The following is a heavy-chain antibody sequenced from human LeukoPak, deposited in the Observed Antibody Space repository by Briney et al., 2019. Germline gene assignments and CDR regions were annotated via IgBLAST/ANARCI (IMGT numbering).Heavy chain of an antibody. V-gene: IGHV3-30*02. Sequence: GGSLRLSCAASGFTFSSYGMHWVRQAPGKGLEWVAFIRYDGSNKYYADSVKGRFTISRDNSKNTLYLQMNSLRAEDTAVYYCAKGRLRWPTDLDYWGQGTLVTVSS. D-gene: IGHD4-23*01. CDR1: GFTFSSYG. J-gene: IGHJ4*02. CDR3: AKGRLRWPTDLDY. CDR2: IRYDGSNK.